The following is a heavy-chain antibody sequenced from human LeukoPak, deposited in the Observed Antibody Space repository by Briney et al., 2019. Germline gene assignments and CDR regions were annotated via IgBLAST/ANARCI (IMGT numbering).Heavy chain of an antibody. CDR2: INPNSGGT. CDR1: GYTFTGYY. J-gene: IGHJ4*02. CDR3: AKKVAVAGKKDAPFDY. D-gene: IGHD6-19*01. Sequence: TSVKVSCKASGYTFTGYYIHWVRQAPGQGLEWMGWINPNSGGTNYAQKFQGRVTMTRDTSISTAYMELSRLTSDDTAVYYCAKKVAVAGKKDAPFDYWGQGTLVTVSS. V-gene: IGHV1-2*02.